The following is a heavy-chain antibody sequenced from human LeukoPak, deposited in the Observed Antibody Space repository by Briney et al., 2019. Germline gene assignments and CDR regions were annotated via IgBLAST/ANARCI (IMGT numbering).Heavy chain of an antibody. Sequence: PSETLFLTCAVYGGSFSGYYWSWIRQPPGKGLEWIGEINHSGSTNYNSSLKSRVTISVDTSKNQFSLKLSSVTAADTAVYYCARDTWGDFWSVYFGGDFDYWGQGTLVTVSS. V-gene: IGHV4-34*01. CDR3: ARDTWGDFWSVYFGGDFDY. CDR1: GGSFSGYY. J-gene: IGHJ4*02. D-gene: IGHD3-3*01. CDR2: INHSGST.